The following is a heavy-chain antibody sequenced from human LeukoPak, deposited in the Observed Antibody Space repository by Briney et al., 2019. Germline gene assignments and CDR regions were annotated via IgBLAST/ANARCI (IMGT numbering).Heavy chain of an antibody. CDR2: ISSSGSTI. V-gene: IGHV3-48*03. CDR1: GFTFSSYE. CDR3: ARNYDLGTYPIDY. Sequence: PGGSLRLSCAASGFTFSSYEMNWVRQAPGKGLEWVSYISSSGSTIYYADSVKGRFTISRDNAKNSLYLQMNSLRAEDTAVYYCARNYDLGTYPIDYWGQGTLVTVSS. D-gene: IGHD3-10*01. J-gene: IGHJ4*02.